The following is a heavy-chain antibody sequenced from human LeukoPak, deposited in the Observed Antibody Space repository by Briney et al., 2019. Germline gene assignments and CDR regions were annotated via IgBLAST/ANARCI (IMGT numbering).Heavy chain of an antibody. D-gene: IGHD3-16*02. V-gene: IGHV4-30-4*01. CDR3: ARVVLRLGELSFDY. CDR2: IYYSGST. CDR1: GGSISSGDYY. Sequence: SQTLSLTCTVSGGSISSGDYYWSWIRPPPGQGLVWIGYIYYSGSTYYNPSLKSRVTISVDTSKNQFSLKLSSVTAADTAVYYCARVVLRLGELSFDYWGQGTLVTVSS. J-gene: IGHJ4*02.